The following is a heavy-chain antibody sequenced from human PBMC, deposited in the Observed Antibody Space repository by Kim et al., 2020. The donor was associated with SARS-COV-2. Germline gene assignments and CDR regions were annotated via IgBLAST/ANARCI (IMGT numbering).Heavy chain of an antibody. CDR2: ISYDGSNK. CDR1: GFTFSSYG. Sequence: GGSLRLSCAASGFTFSSYGMHWVRQAPGKGLEWVAVISYDGSNKYYADSVKGRFTISRDNSTNTLYLQMNSLRAEDTAVYYCAKVFVISSGWYDYGMDG. D-gene: IGHD6-19*01. J-gene: IGHJ6*01. CDR3: AKVFVISSGWYDYGMDG. V-gene: IGHV3-30*18.